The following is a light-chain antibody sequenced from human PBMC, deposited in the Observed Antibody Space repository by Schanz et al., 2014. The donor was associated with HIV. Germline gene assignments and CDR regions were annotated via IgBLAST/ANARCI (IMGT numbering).Light chain of an antibody. CDR3: QQYSYFST. V-gene: IGKV1-39*01. J-gene: IGKJ1*01. CDR1: QSISTQ. Sequence: DVQMTQSPSSLSASVGDRVTITCRASQSISTQLNWYQHKPGKAPKLLIYFASNLQNGVPSRFSGSGSGTDFTLSISSLQPDDFATYYCQQYSYFSTFGQGTKVEIK. CDR2: FAS.